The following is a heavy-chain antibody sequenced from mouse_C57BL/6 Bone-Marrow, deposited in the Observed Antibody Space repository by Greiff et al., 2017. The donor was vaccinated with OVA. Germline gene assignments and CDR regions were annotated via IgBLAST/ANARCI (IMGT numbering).Heavy chain of an antibody. D-gene: IGHD1-1*01. CDR1: GYTFTSYG. CDR2: IYPRSGNN. J-gene: IGHJ2*01. CDR3: ARLITTLGADY. Sequence: QVQLQQSGAELARPGASVKLSCTASGYTFTSYGISWVKQRTGQGLEWIGEIYPRSGNNYCNEKLKGKATLTADKSSSTEYMELRSLTSEDSAVYFCARLITTLGADYWGQGTTLTVSS. V-gene: IGHV1-81*01.